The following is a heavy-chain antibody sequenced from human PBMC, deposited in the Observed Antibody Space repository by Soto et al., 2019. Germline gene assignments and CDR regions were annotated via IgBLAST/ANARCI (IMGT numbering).Heavy chain of an antibody. Sequence: PGGSLRLSCAASGFTFSSYSMNWVRQAPGKGLEWVSYISSSSSTIYYADSVKGRFTISRDNAKNSLYLQMNSLRDEDTAVYYCARESDYDILTGYHTDYYYGMDVWGQGTTVTVSS. J-gene: IGHJ6*02. V-gene: IGHV3-48*02. CDR1: GFTFSSYS. CDR2: ISSSSSTI. CDR3: ARESDYDILTGYHTDYYYGMDV. D-gene: IGHD3-9*01.